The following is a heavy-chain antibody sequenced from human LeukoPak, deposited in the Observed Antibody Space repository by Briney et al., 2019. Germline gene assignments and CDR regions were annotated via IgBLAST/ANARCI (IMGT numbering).Heavy chain of an antibody. CDR3: ARTGHSSGWSAYFDY. CDR2: IYYTGNT. J-gene: IGHJ4*02. Sequence: SETLSLTCAVYGISISSSNSYWGWIRQPPGKGLEWIGSIYYTGNTYYNASLKSRVTISIDTSKNQISLRLTSVTAADTAMYYCARTGHSSGWSAYFDYWGQGTLVTVSS. V-gene: IGHV4-39*01. D-gene: IGHD6-19*01. CDR1: GISISSSNSY.